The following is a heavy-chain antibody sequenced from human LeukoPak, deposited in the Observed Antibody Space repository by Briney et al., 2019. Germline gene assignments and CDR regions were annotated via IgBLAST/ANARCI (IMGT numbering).Heavy chain of an antibody. CDR2: IYYSGNT. D-gene: IGHD1-14*01. Sequence: KASETLSLTRAVSGGSISSYYWSWIRQPPGKGLEWIAYIYYSGNTNYNPSFKGRVTISVDTSKNQFSLKLSSLAAADTAIYYCARQPPATAAFDIWGQGTMVTVSS. CDR3: ARQPPATAAFDI. CDR1: GGSISSYY. V-gene: IGHV4-59*08. J-gene: IGHJ3*02.